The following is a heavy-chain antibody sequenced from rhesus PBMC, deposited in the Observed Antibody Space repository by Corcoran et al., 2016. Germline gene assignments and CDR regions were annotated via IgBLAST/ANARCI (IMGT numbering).Heavy chain of an antibody. CDR3: ATLVVVAMGGFDY. CDR1: GGSISSNY. D-gene: IGHD2-21*01. CDR2: ISGSGGST. Sequence: QLQLQESGPGLVKPSETLSLTCAVSGGSISSNYWSWIRQPPGKGLEWIGRISGSGGSTDSNPPLKRRVTISPGTSKNQFSLKLSSVTAADTAVYYCATLVVVAMGGFDYWGQGVLVTVSS. J-gene: IGHJ4*01. V-gene: IGHV4-173*01.